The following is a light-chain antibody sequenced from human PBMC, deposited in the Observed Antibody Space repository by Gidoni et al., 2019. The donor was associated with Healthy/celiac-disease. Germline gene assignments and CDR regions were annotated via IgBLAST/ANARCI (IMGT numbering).Light chain of an antibody. CDR2: AAS. CDR3: QQYYSYPLT. J-gene: IGKJ4*01. Sequence: AIRITQSPSSLSASTGDRVTITCRASQGISSYLAWYQQKPGKAPKLLIYAASTLQSGVPSRFSGSVSGTDFTLTISCLQSEDFATYYCQQYYSYPLTFXGXTKVEIK. V-gene: IGKV1-8*01. CDR1: QGISSY.